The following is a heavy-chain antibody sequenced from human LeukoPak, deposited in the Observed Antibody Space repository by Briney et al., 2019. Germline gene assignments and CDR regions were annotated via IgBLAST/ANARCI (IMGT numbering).Heavy chain of an antibody. Sequence: GRSLRLSCAASGFTFSSYAMHWVRQAPGKGLEWVAVISYDGSNKYYADSVKGRFTISRDNSKNTLYLQMNSLRSDDTAVYYCAVNYYDSSGQRAFDIWGQGTMVTVSS. CDR1: GFTFSSYA. V-gene: IGHV3-30*04. CDR2: ISYDGSNK. J-gene: IGHJ3*02. D-gene: IGHD3-22*01. CDR3: AVNYYDSSGQRAFDI.